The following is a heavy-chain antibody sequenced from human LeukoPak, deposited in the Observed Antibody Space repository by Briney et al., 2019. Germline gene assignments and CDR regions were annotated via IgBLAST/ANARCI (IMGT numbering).Heavy chain of an antibody. J-gene: IGHJ4*02. CDR1: GYTFTSYG. Sequence: ASVKVSCKACGYTFTSYGISWVRQAPGQGLEWMGWISAYNGNTNYAQKLQGRVTMTTDTSTSTAYMELRSLRSDDTAVYYCARDAYCSSTSCYGDYWGQGTLVTVSS. CDR2: ISAYNGNT. CDR3: ARDAYCSSTSCYGDY. D-gene: IGHD2-2*01. V-gene: IGHV1-18*01.